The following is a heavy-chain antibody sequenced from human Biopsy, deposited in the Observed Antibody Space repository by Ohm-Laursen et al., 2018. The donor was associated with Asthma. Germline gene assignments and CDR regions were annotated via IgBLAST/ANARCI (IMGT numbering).Heavy chain of an antibody. CDR1: GYPFIGYH. D-gene: IGHD7-27*01. CDR3: ARGQKLAGDRWFDP. CDR2: INPNSGAT. J-gene: IGHJ5*02. Sequence: GASVKVSCKTSGYPFIGYHIHWMRQAPGQGLEWMGLINPNSGATNYAQKFQGRVTMTRDTSISTAYMEVSRLRSDDTAVYYCARGQKLAGDRWFDPWGQGTLVTVSS. V-gene: IGHV1-2*06.